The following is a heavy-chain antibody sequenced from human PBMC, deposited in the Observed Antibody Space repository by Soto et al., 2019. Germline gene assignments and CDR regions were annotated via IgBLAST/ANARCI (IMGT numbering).Heavy chain of an antibody. Sequence: QVQLVQSGAEVKKPGSSVKVSCKASGGTFSSYTISWVRQAPGQGLEWMGRIIPILGIANYAQKFQGRVTITADKPTSTASMELSSLRSEDTAVYYCARGGSSTNYYYYMDVWGKGTTVTVSS. CDR3: ARGGSSTNYYYYMDV. V-gene: IGHV1-69*02. D-gene: IGHD3-16*01. J-gene: IGHJ6*03. CDR2: IIPILGIA. CDR1: GGTFSSYT.